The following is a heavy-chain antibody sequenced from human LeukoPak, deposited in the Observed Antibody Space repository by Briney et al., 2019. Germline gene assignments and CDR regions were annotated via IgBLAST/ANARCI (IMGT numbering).Heavy chain of an antibody. Sequence: GGSLRLSCAASGFTFSSYSIHWVRQAPGKGLEWVAVVSYDGSSENYADSVKGRFTISRDNSKNTLYLQMNSLRAEDTAVYYCARVKRERGTDYWGQETLVTVSS. J-gene: IGHJ4*02. CDR3: ARVKRERGTDY. V-gene: IGHV3-30-3*01. D-gene: IGHD1-1*01. CDR2: VSYDGSSE. CDR1: GFTFSSYS.